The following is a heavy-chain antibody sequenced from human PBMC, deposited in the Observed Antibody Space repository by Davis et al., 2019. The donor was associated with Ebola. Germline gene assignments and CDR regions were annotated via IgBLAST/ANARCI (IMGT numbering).Heavy chain of an antibody. CDR3: ARRSAYDFWSGYGY. V-gene: IGHV5-51*01. D-gene: IGHD3-3*01. CDR2: IYPGDSDT. CDR1: GYRFTTYW. Sequence: KVSCKGSGYRFTTYWIGWVRQMPGKGLEWMGIIYPGDSDTRYSPSFQGQVTISADESISTAYLQWSSLKASDTAMYYCARRSAYDFWSGYGYWGQGTLVTVSS. J-gene: IGHJ4*02.